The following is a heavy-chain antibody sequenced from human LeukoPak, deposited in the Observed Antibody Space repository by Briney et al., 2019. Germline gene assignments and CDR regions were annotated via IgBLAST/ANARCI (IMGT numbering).Heavy chain of an antibody. CDR1: GFTFSDYW. CDR2: ISGSGGST. CDR3: AKDLVGAVGY. Sequence: GGSLRLSCAGSGFTFSDYWMTWVRQAPGKGLEWVSAISGSGGSTYYADSVKGRFTISRDNSKNTLYLQMNSLRAEDTAVYYCAKDLVGAVGYWGQGTLVTVSS. D-gene: IGHD1-26*01. V-gene: IGHV3-23*01. J-gene: IGHJ4*02.